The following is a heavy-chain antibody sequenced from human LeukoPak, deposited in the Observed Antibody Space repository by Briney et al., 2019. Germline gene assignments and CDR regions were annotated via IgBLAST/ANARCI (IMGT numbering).Heavy chain of an antibody. CDR3: ARDASYSSSWYGPFDY. J-gene: IGHJ4*02. CDR2: IHYSGST. Sequence: SETLSLTCTVPGGSISSYYWSWIRQPPGKGLEWIGYIHYSGSTNYNPSLKGRLTMSVDTSKNQFSLKLSSVTAADTAVYYCARDASYSSSWYGPFDYWGQGTLVAVSS. V-gene: IGHV4-59*01. CDR1: GGSISSYY. D-gene: IGHD6-13*01.